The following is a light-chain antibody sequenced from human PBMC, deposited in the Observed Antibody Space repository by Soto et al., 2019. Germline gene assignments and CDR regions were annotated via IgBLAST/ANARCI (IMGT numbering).Light chain of an antibody. CDR1: QSVSSSY. J-gene: IGKJ1*01. CDR2: GAS. V-gene: IGKV3-20*01. Sequence: EIVLTQSPGTLSLSPGERATLSCRASQSVSSSYLAWYQQKPGQAPRLLIYGASSRATGIPDRFSSSGSGTDFTLTIGRLEPEDFAVYYCQQYGSSPGTFGQGTKVEIK. CDR3: QQYGSSPGT.